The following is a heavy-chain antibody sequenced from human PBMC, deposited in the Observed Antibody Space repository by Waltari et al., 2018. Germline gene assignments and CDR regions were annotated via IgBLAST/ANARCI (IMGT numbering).Heavy chain of an antibody. CDR1: GFTVTDYH. CDR2: LHNGVET. Sequence: EVQLMETGGGLIQPGGSLRVSCAASGFTVTDYHMAWVRQISGKGLGGVSSLHNGVETYYADSVKGRFTVFSDNSKNTVLLQMNSLRAEDTAFYYCARIRPTTTSGWVPFDYWGQGTLVTVS. CDR3: ARIRPTTTSGWVPFDY. J-gene: IGHJ4*02. D-gene: IGHD6-19*01. V-gene: IGHV3-53*02.